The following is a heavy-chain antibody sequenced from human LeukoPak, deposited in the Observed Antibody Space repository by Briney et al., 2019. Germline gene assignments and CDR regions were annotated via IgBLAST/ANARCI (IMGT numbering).Heavy chain of an antibody. CDR1: GASISGFY. V-gene: IGHV4-4*08. J-gene: IGHJ3*02. CDR2: SHASGNT. Sequence: SETLSLTCTVSGASISGFYWSWIRQPPGKELEWIGYSHASGNTGYNPSLESRVTISVDTSKNQFSLRVTSVTAADTAVYYCARHTHCSHYNPLDMWGQGTMVTVST. CDR3: ARHTHCSHYNPLDM. D-gene: IGHD4-11*01.